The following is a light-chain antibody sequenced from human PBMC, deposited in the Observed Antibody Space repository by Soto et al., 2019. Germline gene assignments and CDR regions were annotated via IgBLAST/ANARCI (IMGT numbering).Light chain of an antibody. J-gene: IGKJ2*01. V-gene: IGKV3-11*01. CDR1: QSVSSY. Sequence: EIVLTQSPATLSLSPGERATLSCRASQSVSSYLAWYQQKPGQAPRLLIYDASNRATGIPARFSGSGSGTDFPLTISSLEPEDFAVYYCQQRRNWPYPVGQGTKLEIK. CDR3: QQRRNWPYP. CDR2: DAS.